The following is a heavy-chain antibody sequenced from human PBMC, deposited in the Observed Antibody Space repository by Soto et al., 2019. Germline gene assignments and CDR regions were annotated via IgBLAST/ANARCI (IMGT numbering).Heavy chain of an antibody. CDR2: IYYSGST. Sequence: TSETLSLTCTVSGGSISSYYWSWIRQPPGKGLEWIGYIYYSGSTNYNPSLKSRVTISVDTSKNQFSLKLSSVTAADTAVYYCARQVPSFGVRSPGHAFDIWGQGTMVTVSS. D-gene: IGHD2-15*01. J-gene: IGHJ3*02. CDR3: ARQVPSFGVRSPGHAFDI. CDR1: GGSISSYY. V-gene: IGHV4-59*08.